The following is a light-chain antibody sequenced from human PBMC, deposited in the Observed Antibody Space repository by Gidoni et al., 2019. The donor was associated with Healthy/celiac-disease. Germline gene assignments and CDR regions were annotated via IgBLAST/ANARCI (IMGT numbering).Light chain of an antibody. CDR2: GAS. J-gene: IGKJ4*01. V-gene: IGKV3-20*01. CDR3: QQYGSSPSLT. Sequence: EIVLTQSPVTLSLSPGERATLSCRASQSVSSSYLSWYQQKPGQAPRLLIYGASSRATGIPDRFSGSGSGTDFTLTISRLEPEDVAVYYCQQYGSSPSLTFGGGTKVEIK. CDR1: QSVSSSY.